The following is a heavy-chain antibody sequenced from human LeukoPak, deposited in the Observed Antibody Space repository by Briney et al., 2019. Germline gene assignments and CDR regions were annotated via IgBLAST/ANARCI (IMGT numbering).Heavy chain of an antibody. J-gene: IGHJ4*02. V-gene: IGHV4-59*08. CDR1: GGSISSYY. CDR2: IYYSGST. Sequence: ASETLSLTCTVSGGSISSYYWSWIRQPSGKGLEWIGYIYYSGSTNYNPSLKSRVTISVDTSKNQFSLKLSSVTAADTAVYYCARRETGCSSTSCYDYYFDYWGQGTLVTVSS. CDR3: ARRETGCSSTSCYDYYFDY. D-gene: IGHD2-2*01.